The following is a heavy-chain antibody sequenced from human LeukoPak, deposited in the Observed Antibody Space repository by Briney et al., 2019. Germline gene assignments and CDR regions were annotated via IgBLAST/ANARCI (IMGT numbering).Heavy chain of an antibody. Sequence: GGSLRLSCAVSGFTFNNYGMSWVRQAPGMGLEWVSAIADGGETTYYADSGKGRFTISRDYSKNTLHLQMNSVRAEDTAVYYCARKAARTSGYDYWGQGILVTVSS. J-gene: IGHJ4*02. V-gene: IGHV3-23*01. CDR2: IADGGETT. D-gene: IGHD3-22*01. CDR1: GFTFNNYG. CDR3: ARKAARTSGYDY.